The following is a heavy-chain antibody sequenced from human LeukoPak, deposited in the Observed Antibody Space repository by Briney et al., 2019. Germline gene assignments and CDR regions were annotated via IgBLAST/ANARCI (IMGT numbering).Heavy chain of an antibody. CDR2: IHPGDSDT. CDR3: ARQTSMDV. J-gene: IGHJ6*02. CDR1: GYSFTSYW. V-gene: IGHV5-51*01. Sequence: GESLKISCKGSGYSFTSYWIAWVRQMPGKGLEWTGIIHPGDSDTRYSPSSQGQVTISADKSISTAYLQWSSLQASDTAMYYCARQTSMDVWGQGTTVTVSS.